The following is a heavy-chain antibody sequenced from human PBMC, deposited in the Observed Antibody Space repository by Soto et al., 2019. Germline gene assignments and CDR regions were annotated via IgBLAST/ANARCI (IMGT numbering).Heavy chain of an antibody. V-gene: IGHV3-7*04. D-gene: IGHD5-18*01. J-gene: IGHJ4*02. CDR3: ARDMDTYGYGLLNY. CDR1: GFIFSNFW. Sequence: EVQLVESGGGLVQPGGSLRLSCAASGFIFSNFWMSWVRQAPGKGLEWVANIKEDGSEKHSMDSVKGRFIISRDNAKNSLYLQMNGLRPEDTAVYYCARDMDTYGYGLLNYWGQGTLVTVSS. CDR2: IKEDGSEK.